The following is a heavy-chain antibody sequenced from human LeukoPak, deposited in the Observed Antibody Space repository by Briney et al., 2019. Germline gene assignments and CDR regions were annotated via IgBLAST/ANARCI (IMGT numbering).Heavy chain of an antibody. V-gene: IGHV3-30*18. CDR1: GFTLSTFG. D-gene: IGHD5-18*01. CDR2: ISDDGSNR. Sequence: GGSLRLSCTASGFTLSTFGMHWVRQAPGKGLAWVAVISDDGSNRYYGDSVKGRFTISRDNSKNTLYLQMNSLRAEDTAVYYCAKDADTATIIYWYFDLWGRGTLVTVSS. CDR3: AKDADTATIIYWYFDL. J-gene: IGHJ2*01.